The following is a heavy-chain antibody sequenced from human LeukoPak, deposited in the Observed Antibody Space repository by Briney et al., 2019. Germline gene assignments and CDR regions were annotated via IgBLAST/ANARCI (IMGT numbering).Heavy chain of an antibody. V-gene: IGHV1-2*02. Sequence: ASVKVSCKASGYTFTGYYMQWVRQAPGQGLEWMGWINPNSGGTNYAQKFQGRVTMTRDTSISTAYMELSRLRSDDTAVYYCARGSIVGATESLGFDYWGQGTLVTVSS. CDR3: ARGSIVGATESLGFDY. J-gene: IGHJ4*02. CDR2: INPNSGGT. CDR1: GYTFTGYY. D-gene: IGHD1-26*01.